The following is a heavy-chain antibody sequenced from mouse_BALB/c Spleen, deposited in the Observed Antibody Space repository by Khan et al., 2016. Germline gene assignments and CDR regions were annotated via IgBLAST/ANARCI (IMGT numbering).Heavy chain of an antibody. CDR2: ILPGSGST. D-gene: IGHD2-2*01. V-gene: IGHV1-9*01. Sequence: QVQLQQSGAELMKPGASVKISCKATGYTFSSYWIEWVKQRPGHALEWIGEILPGSGSTNYNENFKGKATFTADTSSNTAYIQLSFLTSEDSAVYYCARLSGLRDALDYWGQATSVTVSS. CDR3: ARLSGLRDALDY. CDR1: GYTFSSYW. J-gene: IGHJ4*01.